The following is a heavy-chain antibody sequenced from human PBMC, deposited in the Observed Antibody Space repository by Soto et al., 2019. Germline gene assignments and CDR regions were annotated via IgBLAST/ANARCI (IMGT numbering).Heavy chain of an antibody. J-gene: IGHJ6*02. Sequence: ASVKVSCKASGYTFTSYGISWVRQAPGQGLEWMGWISAYNGNTNYAQKLQGRVTMTTDTSTSIAYMELRSLRSDDTAVYYCAAYCSSTSCLYYYYGMDVWGQGTTVTVSS. V-gene: IGHV1-18*01. CDR2: ISAYNGNT. D-gene: IGHD2-2*01. CDR3: AAYCSSTSCLYYYYGMDV. CDR1: GYTFTSYG.